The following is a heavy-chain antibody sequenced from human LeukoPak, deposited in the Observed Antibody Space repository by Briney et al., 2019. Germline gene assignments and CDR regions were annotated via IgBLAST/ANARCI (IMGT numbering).Heavy chain of an antibody. V-gene: IGHV3-48*01. Sequence: GGSLRLSCAASGFPFSSYSMNWVRQAPGKGLEWVSFISSSSSTIYYADSVKGRFTISRDNAKNSLYLQMNSLRAEDTAVYYCAKPQGPSDAFDIWGQGTMVTVSS. CDR1: GFPFSSYS. J-gene: IGHJ3*02. CDR2: ISSSSSTI. CDR3: AKPQGPSDAFDI.